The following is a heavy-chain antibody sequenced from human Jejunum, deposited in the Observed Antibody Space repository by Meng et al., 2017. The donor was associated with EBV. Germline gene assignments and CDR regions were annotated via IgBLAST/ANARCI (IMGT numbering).Heavy chain of an antibody. CDR3: AHKGSGSYPLDY. Sequence: QIPLKESGPTLVKPTQTLTLTCPFSGFSLTTNGVCVGWIRQPPGKALEWLAVIYWDDSRLYSPSLNSRLTITKDTSKSQVVLTMTDMDPVDTATYYCAHKGSGSYPLDYWGQGTLVTVSS. J-gene: IGHJ4*02. V-gene: IGHV2-5*02. CDR2: IYWDDSR. CDR1: GFSLTTNGVC. D-gene: IGHD1-26*01.